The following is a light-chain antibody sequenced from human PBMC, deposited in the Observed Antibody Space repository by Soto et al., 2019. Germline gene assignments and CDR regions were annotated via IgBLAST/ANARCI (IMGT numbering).Light chain of an antibody. CDR2: GAS. CDR3: HQYDSSPLT. Sequence: DIVMTQSPDSLAMSLGERATINCKSSQSVLASSNNKNLLAWYQQKPGQPPKLLIYGASTRESGVPDRFRGTGSGTDFTLSFSSLPAEDGAFYSCHQYDSSPLTIGGGTNVEIK. J-gene: IGKJ4*01. V-gene: IGKV4-1*01. CDR1: QSVLASSNNKNL.